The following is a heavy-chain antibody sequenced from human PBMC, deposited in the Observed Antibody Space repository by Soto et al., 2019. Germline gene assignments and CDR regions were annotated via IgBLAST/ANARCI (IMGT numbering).Heavy chain of an antibody. D-gene: IGHD1-1*01. CDR2: ISYDGSNK. CDR3: VRVKGMERRPFDY. CDR1: GFTFSSYA. J-gene: IGHJ4*02. V-gene: IGHV3-30-3*01. Sequence: QVQLVESGGGVVQPGRSLRLSCAASGFTFSSYAMHWVRQAPGKGLEWVAVISYDGSNKYYADSVKGRFTISRDNSKNTLYLQMNSLRAEDTAVYYCVRVKGMERRPFDYWGQGTLVTVSS.